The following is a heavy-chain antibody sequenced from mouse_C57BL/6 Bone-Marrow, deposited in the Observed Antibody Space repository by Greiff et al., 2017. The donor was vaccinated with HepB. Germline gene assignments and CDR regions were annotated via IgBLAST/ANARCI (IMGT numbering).Heavy chain of an antibody. Sequence: QVTLKESGPGILQSSQTLSLTCSFSGFSLSTSGMGVSWIRQPSGKGLEWLAHIYWDDDKRYNPSLKSRLTISKDTSRNQVFLKTTSVDTADTATYYCARDGYYPYFDYWGQGTTLTVSS. J-gene: IGHJ2*01. CDR2: IYWDDDK. CDR1: GFSLSTSGMG. V-gene: IGHV8-12*01. CDR3: ARDGYYPYFDY. D-gene: IGHD2-3*01.